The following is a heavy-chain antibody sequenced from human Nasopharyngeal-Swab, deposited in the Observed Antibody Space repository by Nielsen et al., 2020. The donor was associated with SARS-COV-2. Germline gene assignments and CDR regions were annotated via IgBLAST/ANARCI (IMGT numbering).Heavy chain of an antibody. Sequence: GESLKISCAASGFTFSSYWMSWVRQAPGKGLEWVANINEDESEKQYVDSVKGRFTIFRDNDKNSLYLQMNSLRDEDTAVYYCARSEGGGYSYGFDNWFDPWGQGTLVTVSS. CDR2: INEDESEK. V-gene: IGHV3-7*01. D-gene: IGHD5-18*01. CDR3: ARSEGGGYSYGFDNWFDP. CDR1: GFTFSSYW. J-gene: IGHJ5*02.